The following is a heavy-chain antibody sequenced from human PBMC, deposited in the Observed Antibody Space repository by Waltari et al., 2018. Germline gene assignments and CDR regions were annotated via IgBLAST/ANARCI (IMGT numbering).Heavy chain of an antibody. Sequence: QVQLVQSGAEVKKPGASVKVSCKASGYTFTGYYIHWVRQAPGQGLEWMGWINPKSGGSKYAQMFQGRVTMTSETAISTAHMELSRLRFDDTAMYYCVRSLAAVGNSRGYWGQGTLVTVSS. CDR3: VRSLAAVGNSRGY. CDR2: INPKSGGS. J-gene: IGHJ4*02. D-gene: IGHD6-13*01. V-gene: IGHV1-2*02. CDR1: GYTFTGYY.